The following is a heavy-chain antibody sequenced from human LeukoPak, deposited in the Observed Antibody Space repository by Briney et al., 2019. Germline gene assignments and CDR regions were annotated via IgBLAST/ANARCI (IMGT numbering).Heavy chain of an antibody. CDR2: ISSSSSDI. CDR3: ARAAAGNRGWDWYYFDY. Sequence: GGSLRLSCAASGFTFSSYSMNWVRQAPGKGLEWVSSISSSSSDIYYADSVKGRFTISRDNAKNSLFLQMNNLRAEDTAVYYCARAAAGNRGWDWYYFDYWGQGTLVTVSS. CDR1: GFTFSSYS. J-gene: IGHJ4*02. D-gene: IGHD6-13*01. V-gene: IGHV3-21*01.